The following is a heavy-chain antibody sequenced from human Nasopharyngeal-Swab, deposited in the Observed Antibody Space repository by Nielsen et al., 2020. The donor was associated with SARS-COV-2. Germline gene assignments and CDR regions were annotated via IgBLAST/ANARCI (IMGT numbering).Heavy chain of an antibody. CDR2: ISYEGSLK. V-gene: IGHV3-30*03. CDR1: GFTFNNYG. Sequence: GSLKISCAVSGFTFNNYGMHWVRQAPAKGLEWVALISYEGSLKYYADSVKGRFTISRDSSKNTVYLQMNSLRPEDTAVYYCARRRPILHLGEFSSSFDSWGQGTLVTVSS. J-gene: IGHJ4*02. CDR3: ARRRPILHLGEFSSSFDS. D-gene: IGHD3-16*01.